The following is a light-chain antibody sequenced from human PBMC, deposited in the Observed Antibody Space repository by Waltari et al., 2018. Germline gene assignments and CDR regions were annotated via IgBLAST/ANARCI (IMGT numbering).Light chain of an antibody. CDR2: EVS. V-gene: IGKV3-15*01. CDR3: QQYNSWPQT. CDR1: QNINTN. Sequence: EIVLTQSPATLSVSPGERATLPCRASQNINTNLAWDQQRPGQAPRLLMYEVSTRATGVPARFSGSGSGTEFTLTISSLQSEDFAVYSCQQYNSWPQTFGQGTKVEIK. J-gene: IGKJ1*01.